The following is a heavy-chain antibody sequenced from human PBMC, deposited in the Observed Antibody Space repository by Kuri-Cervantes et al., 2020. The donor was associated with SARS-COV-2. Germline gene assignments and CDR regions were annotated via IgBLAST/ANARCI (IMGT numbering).Heavy chain of an antibody. CDR1: GFTFSDYY. V-gene: IGHV3-11*05. D-gene: IGHD3-3*01. Sequence: GESLKISCAASGFTFSDYYMSWIRQAPGKGLEWVSYISSSSSYTNYADSVKGRFTISRDNAKNSLYLQMNSLRAEDTAVYCCARDRTRLRFLEWLLPIDAFDIWGQGTMVTVSS. J-gene: IGHJ3*02. CDR2: ISSSSSYT. CDR3: ARDRTRLRFLEWLLPIDAFDI.